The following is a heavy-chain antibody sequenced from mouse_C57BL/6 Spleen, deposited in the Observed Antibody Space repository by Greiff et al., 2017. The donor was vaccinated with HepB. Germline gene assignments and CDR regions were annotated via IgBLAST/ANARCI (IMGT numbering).Heavy chain of an antibody. CDR1: GYAFSSYW. D-gene: IGHD1-1*01. CDR2: IYPGDGDT. Sequence: QVQLQQSGAELVKPGASVKISCKASGYAFSSYWMNWVKQRPGKGLEWIGQIYPGDGDTNYNGKFKGKATLTADKSSSTAYMQLSSLTSEDSAVYFCARSATTVNFDYWGQGTTLTVSS. J-gene: IGHJ2*01. CDR3: ARSATTVNFDY. V-gene: IGHV1-80*01.